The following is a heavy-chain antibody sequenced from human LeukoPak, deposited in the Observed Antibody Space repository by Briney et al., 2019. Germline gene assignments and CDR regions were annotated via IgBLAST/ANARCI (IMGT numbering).Heavy chain of an antibody. CDR3: TRGAGWLIDY. CDR2: FHNSGTS. J-gene: IGHJ4*02. CDR1: DDSISDYY. V-gene: IGHV4-59*01. D-gene: IGHD3-16*01. Sequence: PAETLSLTCTVSDDSISDYYRGWIRQPPGKRLEWIGYFHNSGTSTYNPSLKSRVTISADTSKNQFSLKLNSLTTADTAVYYCTRGAGWLIDYWGQGILVTVSS.